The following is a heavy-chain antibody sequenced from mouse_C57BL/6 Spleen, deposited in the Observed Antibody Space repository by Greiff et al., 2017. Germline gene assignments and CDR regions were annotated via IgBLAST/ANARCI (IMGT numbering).Heavy chain of an antibody. CDR3: ARLTYDGNPKISMDY. V-gene: IGHV5-6*01. CDR1: GFTFSSYG. Sequence: EVKLVESGGDLVKPGGSLKLSCAASGFTFSSYGMSWVRQTPDKRLEWVATISSGGSYTYYPDSVKGRFTISRDNAKNTLYLQMSSLKSEDTAMYYCARLTYDGNPKISMDYWGQGTSVTVSS. D-gene: IGHD2-3*01. J-gene: IGHJ4*01. CDR2: ISSGGSYT.